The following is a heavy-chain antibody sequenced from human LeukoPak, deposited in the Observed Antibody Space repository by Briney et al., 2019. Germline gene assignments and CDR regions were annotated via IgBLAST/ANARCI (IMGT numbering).Heavy chain of an antibody. CDR3: ARITMVRGEPAFYFDY. CDR1: GGSVSSGSYY. J-gene: IGHJ4*02. V-gene: IGHV4-61*01. D-gene: IGHD3-10*01. CDR2: IYYSGST. Sequence: SETLSLTCTVSGGSVSSGSYYWSWIRQPPGKGLEWIGYIYYSGSTNYNPSLKSRVTISVDTSKNQFSLKLSSVTAADTAVYYCARITMVRGEPAFYFDYWGQGTLVTVSS.